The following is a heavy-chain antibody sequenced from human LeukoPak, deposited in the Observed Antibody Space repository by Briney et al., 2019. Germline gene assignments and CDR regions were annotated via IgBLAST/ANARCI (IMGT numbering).Heavy chain of an antibody. CDR2: INPSGGST. V-gene: IGHV1-46*01. CDR3: ARGWSKGDTVDTAKRYYYGMDV. Sequence: ASVKVSCKASGYTFTGYYMHWVRQAPGQGLEWMGIINPSGGSTSYAQKFQGRVTMTRDTSTSTVYMELSSLRSEDTAVYYCARGWSKGDTVDTAKRYYYGMDVWGQGTTVTVSS. D-gene: IGHD5-18*01. J-gene: IGHJ6*02. CDR1: GYTFTGYY.